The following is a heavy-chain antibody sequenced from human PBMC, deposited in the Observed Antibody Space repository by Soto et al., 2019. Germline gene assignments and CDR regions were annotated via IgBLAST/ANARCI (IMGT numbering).Heavy chain of an antibody. CDR1: GFIFSSYA. V-gene: IGHV3-23*01. D-gene: IGHD3-22*01. CDR3: AKDTRYYYDSSGYYNWFDP. J-gene: IGHJ5*02. CDR2: ISGSGGST. Sequence: GGSLRLSCAASGFIFSSYAMSWVRQAPGKGLEWVSAISGSGGSTYYADSVKGRFTISRDNSKNTLYLQMNSLRAEDTAVYYCAKDTRYYYDSSGYYNWFDPWGQGTLVTVSS.